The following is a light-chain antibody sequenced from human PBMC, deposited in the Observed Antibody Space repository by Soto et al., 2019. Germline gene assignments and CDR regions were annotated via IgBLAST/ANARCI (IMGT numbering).Light chain of an antibody. Sequence: DIQMTQSPSSLSASVGDRVTITCRASQGISNYLAWYQQKPGKVPKLLIYAASTLQSGVPSRFSGSGSGTDFTLTISSVKPEAVATYYCHKYNSAPRTVGQGTKVEIK. CDR3: HKYNSAPRT. J-gene: IGKJ1*01. V-gene: IGKV1-27*01. CDR2: AAS. CDR1: QGISNY.